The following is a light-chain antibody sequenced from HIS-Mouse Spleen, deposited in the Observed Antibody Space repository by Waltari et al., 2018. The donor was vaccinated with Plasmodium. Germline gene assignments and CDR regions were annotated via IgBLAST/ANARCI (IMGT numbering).Light chain of an antibody. V-gene: IGKV3-11*01. Sequence: EIVLTQSPATLSSSPGDRATISCRASQSVSSYLTWYQQKPGQAPRLLIDDASNRTTGIPGRFRGSGCGADFTLTISSLEPENFAVYCCQQRSNWPITFGQGTRLEIK. J-gene: IGKJ5*01. CDR2: DAS. CDR1: QSVSSY. CDR3: QQRSNWPIT.